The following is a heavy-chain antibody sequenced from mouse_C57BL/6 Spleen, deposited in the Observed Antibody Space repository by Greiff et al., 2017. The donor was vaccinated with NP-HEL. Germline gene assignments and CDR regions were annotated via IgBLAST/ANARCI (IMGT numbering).Heavy chain of an antibody. V-gene: IGHV1-50*01. J-gene: IGHJ1*03. CDR1: GYTFTSYW. D-gene: IGHD1-1*01. CDR3: ARPALRYGSSYWSFDV. CDR2: LDPSDSYP. Sequence: VQLQQPGAELVKPGASVKLSCKASGYTFTSYWMQWVKQRPGQGLEWIGVLDPSDSYPNYNQKFKGKATLTVDTSSSTAYMQLSSLTSEDSAVYYCARPALRYGSSYWSFDVWGTGTTVTGSS.